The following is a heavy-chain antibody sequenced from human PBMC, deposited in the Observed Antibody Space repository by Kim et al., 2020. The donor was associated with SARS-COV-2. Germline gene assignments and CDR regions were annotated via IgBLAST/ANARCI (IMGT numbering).Heavy chain of an antibody. CDR2: INHSGST. J-gene: IGHJ4*02. Sequence: SETLSLTCAVYGGSFSGYYWSWIRQPPGKGLEWIGEINHSGSTNYNPSLKSRVTISVDTSKNQFSLKLSSVTAADTAVYYCARGSGSGSYFPTWGQGTLV. D-gene: IGHD1-26*01. CDR3: ARGSGSGSYFPT. V-gene: IGHV4-34*01. CDR1: GGSFSGYY.